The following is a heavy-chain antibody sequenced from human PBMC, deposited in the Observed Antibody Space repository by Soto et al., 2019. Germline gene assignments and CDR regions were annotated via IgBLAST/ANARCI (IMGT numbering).Heavy chain of an antibody. D-gene: IGHD3-10*01. CDR2: ISYDGREI. Sequence: QVQLVESGGGVVQPGRSLRLSCAASGFTFRSYGMHWVRQAPGKGLEWVAVISYDGREIHYVDSVKGRFTISRDNSKDTRYRQMNRLRGEDTAVYFCANGKDGVSYYYGMDVWGPGTTVAVSS. J-gene: IGHJ6*02. V-gene: IGHV3-30*18. CDR3: ANGKDGVSYYYGMDV. CDR1: GFTFRSYG.